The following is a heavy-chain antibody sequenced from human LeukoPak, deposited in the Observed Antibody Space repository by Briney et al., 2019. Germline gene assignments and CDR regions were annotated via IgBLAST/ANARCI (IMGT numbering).Heavy chain of an antibody. CDR1: GFTFSDYY. CDR3: ARLRLGGYEYYFDY. V-gene: IGHV3-11*04. J-gene: IGHJ4*02. CDR2: ISSSGSTI. Sequence: GGSLRLSCAASGFTFSDYYMSWIRQAPGKGLEWVSYISSSGSTIYYADSVKGRFTISRDNAKNTLYLQMNSLRAEDTAVYYCARLRLGGYEYYFDYWGQGTLVTVSS. D-gene: IGHD5-12*01.